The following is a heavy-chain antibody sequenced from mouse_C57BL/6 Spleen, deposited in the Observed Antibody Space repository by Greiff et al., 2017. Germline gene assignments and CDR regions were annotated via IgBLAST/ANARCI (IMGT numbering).Heavy chain of an antibody. J-gene: IGHJ3*01. V-gene: IGHV3-6*01. CDR1: GYSITSGYY. CDR3: ARDEGDYDGFAY. D-gene: IGHD2-4*01. CDR2: ISYDGSN. Sequence: VQLQQSGPGLVKPSQSLSLTCSVTGYSITSGYYWNWIRQFPGNKLEWMGYISYDGSNNYNPSLKNRISITRDTSKNQFFLKLNSVTTEDTATYYCARDEGDYDGFAYWGQGTLVTVSA.